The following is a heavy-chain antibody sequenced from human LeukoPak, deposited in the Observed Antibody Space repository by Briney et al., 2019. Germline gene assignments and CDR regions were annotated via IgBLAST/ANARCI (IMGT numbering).Heavy chain of an antibody. CDR2: ISAYNGNT. D-gene: IGHD4-17*01. V-gene: IGHV1-18*01. J-gene: IGHJ4*02. Sequence: ASVKVSCKASGYTFTSYDINWVRQAPGQGLEWMGWISAYNGNTNYAQKLQGRVTMTTDTSTSTAYMELRSLRSEDTAVYYCARGQTPSRSLVTTVSPDYWGQGTLVTVSS. CDR3: ARGQTPSRSLVTTVSPDY. CDR1: GYTFTSYD.